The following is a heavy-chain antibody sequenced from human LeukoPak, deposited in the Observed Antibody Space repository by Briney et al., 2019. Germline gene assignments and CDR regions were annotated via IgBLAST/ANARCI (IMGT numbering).Heavy chain of an antibody. CDR1: RFTFSNYW. CDR3: AKVGYSYAIDY. CDR2: INQDGSKK. V-gene: IGHV3-7*01. Sequence: GGSLRLSCVASRFTFSNYWMSWVRQAPGKGLEWVANINQDGSKKRYADSMKGRFTISRDNSKNTLYLQMNSLRAEDTAVYYCAKVGYSYAIDYWGQGTLVTVSS. J-gene: IGHJ4*02. D-gene: IGHD5-18*01.